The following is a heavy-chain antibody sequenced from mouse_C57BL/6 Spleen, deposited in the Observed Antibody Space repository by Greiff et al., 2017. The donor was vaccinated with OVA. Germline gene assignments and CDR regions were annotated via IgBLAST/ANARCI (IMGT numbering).Heavy chain of an antibody. CDR3: ARALLPGHPWFAY. V-gene: IGHV5-16*01. CDR2: INYDGSST. Sequence: EVKLMESEGGLVQPGSSMKLSCTASGFTFSDYYMAWVRQVPEKGLEWVANINYDGSSTYYLDSLKSRFIISRDNAKNILYLQMSSLKSEDTATYYCARALLPGHPWFAYWGQGTLVTVSA. D-gene: IGHD1-1*01. J-gene: IGHJ3*01. CDR1: GFTFSDYY.